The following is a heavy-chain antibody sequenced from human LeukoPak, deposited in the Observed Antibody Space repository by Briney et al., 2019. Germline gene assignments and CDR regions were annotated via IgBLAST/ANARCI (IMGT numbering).Heavy chain of an antibody. V-gene: IGHV4-59*01. CDR3: ARGGYYYDSSGYFFDY. CDR1: GGSISGYY. D-gene: IGHD3-22*01. CDR2: IFYSGST. Sequence: SETLSLTCTVSGGSISGYYWSWIRQPPGKGLEWIGYIFYSGSTNYNPSLKSRVTISVDTSKNQFSLKLSSVTAADTAVYYCARGGYYYDSSGYFFDYWGQGTLVTVSS. J-gene: IGHJ4*02.